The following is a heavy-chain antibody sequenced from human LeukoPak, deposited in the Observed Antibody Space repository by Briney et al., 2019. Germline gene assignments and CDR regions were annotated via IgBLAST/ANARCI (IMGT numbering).Heavy chain of an antibody. D-gene: IGHD3-10*01. V-gene: IGHV4-34*01. Sequence: SETLSLTSAVYGGSFSGYYWSWIRQPPGKGLEWIGEINHSGSTNYNPSLKSRVTISVDTSKNQFSLKLSSVTAADTAVYYCARIQWFGESYYYYGMDVWGKGTTVTVSS. CDR3: ARIQWFGESYYYYGMDV. CDR1: GGSFSGYY. CDR2: INHSGST. J-gene: IGHJ6*04.